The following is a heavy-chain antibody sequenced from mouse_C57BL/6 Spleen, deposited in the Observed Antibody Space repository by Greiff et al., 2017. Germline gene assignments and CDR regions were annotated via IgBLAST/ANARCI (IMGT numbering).Heavy chain of an antibody. V-gene: IGHV1-55*01. CDR1: GYTFTSYW. D-gene: IGHD1-1*01. CDR3: ARSYYYGSSYGGYFDV. J-gene: IGHJ1*03. CDR2: IYPGSGST. Sequence: VKLQQPGAELVKPGASVKMSCKASGYTFTSYWITWVKQRPGQGLEWIGDIYPGSGSTNYNEKFKSKATLTVDTSSSTAYMQLSSLTSEDSAVYYCARSYYYGSSYGGYFDVWGTGTTVTVSS.